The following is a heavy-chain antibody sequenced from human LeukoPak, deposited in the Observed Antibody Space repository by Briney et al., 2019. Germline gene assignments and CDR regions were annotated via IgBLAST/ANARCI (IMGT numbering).Heavy chain of an antibody. CDR1: GFNFGPFW. D-gene: IGHD3-10*01. V-gene: IGHV3-74*01. J-gene: IGHJ3*02. CDR3: ARDRGFPDSFNI. CDR2: INNDGSTK. Sequence: GGSLRLSCAASGFNFGPFWMHWVRHPPGKGLVWISHINNDGSTKVYADSVKGRFTISRDNAKNTLYLQMNSLRADNTAVYYCARDRGFPDSFNIWGEGKMVTVSS.